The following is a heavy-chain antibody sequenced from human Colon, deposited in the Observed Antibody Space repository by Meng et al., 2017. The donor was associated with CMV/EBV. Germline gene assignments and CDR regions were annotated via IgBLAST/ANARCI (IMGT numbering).Heavy chain of an antibody. J-gene: IGHJ4*02. CDR1: KGTFTSYP. D-gene: IGHD2-21*02. CDR3: ARVICGGDCYLDY. CDR2: IITISGTT. V-gene: IGHV1-69*12. Sequence: QANLEQSGVEGKKQGSSVKASCKASKGTFTSYPISLVRQGPGQGFEWVGGIITISGTTDYAQKFQGRVTITADESTSTAYMKLSNLRSEDTAIYYCARVICGGDCYLDYWGRGTLVTVSS.